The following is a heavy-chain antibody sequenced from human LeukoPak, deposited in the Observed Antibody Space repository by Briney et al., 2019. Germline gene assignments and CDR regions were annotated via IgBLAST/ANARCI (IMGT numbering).Heavy chain of an antibody. CDR2: ISSDGTSA. J-gene: IGHJ4*02. V-gene: IGHV3-74*01. CDR1: GFTFSSHR. CDR3: VRLTFYEGRGHYPDH. D-gene: IGHD3-22*01. Sequence: GGSLRLSCGASGFTFSSHRMHWVRQAPGEAPAWVARISSDGTSAVYADSVRGRFTVSRDNAKSTMFLQMDSLRAEDSAVYYCVRLTFYEGRGHYPDHWGQGTLVTVSS.